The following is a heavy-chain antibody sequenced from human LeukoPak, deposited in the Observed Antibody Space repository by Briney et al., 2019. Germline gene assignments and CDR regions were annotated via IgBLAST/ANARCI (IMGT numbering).Heavy chain of an antibody. CDR1: SGSISSGSYY. V-gene: IGHV4-61*02. CDR3: ARVGIAARPDYYYYMDV. J-gene: IGHJ6*03. CDR2: IYTSGST. Sequence: SETLSLTCTVSSGSISSGSYYWSWIRQPAGKGLEWIGRIYTSGSTNYNPSLKSRVTLSVDTSKNQFSLKLSSVTAADTAVYYCARVGIAARPDYYYYMDVWGKGTTVTVSS. D-gene: IGHD6-6*01.